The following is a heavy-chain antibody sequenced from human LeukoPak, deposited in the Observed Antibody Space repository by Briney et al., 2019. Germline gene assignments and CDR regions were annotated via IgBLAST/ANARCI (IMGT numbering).Heavy chain of an antibody. CDR2: IYYSGST. D-gene: IGHD4-17*01. CDR1: VGSISSYY. V-gene: IGHV4-59*08. CDR3: ARLYGEYPNANWFDP. Sequence: SETLSLTCTVSVGSISSYYWRWIRQPPGRGLKWIGYIYYSGSTNYNPPLKSRVTISVDTPKDQFSLKLSSVNAAATAVYYCARLYGEYPNANWFDPWGQGTLVTVSS. J-gene: IGHJ5*02.